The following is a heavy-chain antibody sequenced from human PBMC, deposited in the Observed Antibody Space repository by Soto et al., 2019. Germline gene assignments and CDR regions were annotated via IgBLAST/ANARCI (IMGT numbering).Heavy chain of an antibody. CDR1: GGSISSGGYY. J-gene: IGHJ5*02. CDR3: ARGGWSDNWFDP. CDR2: ILYSGST. Sequence: QVQLQESCPGLVKPSQTLSLTCTVSGGSISSGGYYWSWIRQHPGKGLEWIGHILYSGSTSYNPSLKSRVTMSADTSKNQLSVKLSSVTAADTAVYYCARGGWSDNWFDPWGQGILVTVSS. V-gene: IGHV4-31*03. D-gene: IGHD6-19*01.